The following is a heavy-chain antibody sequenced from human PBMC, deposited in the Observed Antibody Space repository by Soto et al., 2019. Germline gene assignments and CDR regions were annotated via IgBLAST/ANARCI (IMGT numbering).Heavy chain of an antibody. CDR3: ARDQGAGAVTTFDY. D-gene: IGHD4-17*01. Sequence: ASVKVSCKASGYPFTSYGISWVRQAPGQGLEWMGWISAYNGNTNYAQKLQGRVTMTTDTSTSTAYMELRSLRSDDTAVYYCARDQGAGAVTTFDYWGQGTLVTASS. J-gene: IGHJ4*02. CDR2: ISAYNGNT. V-gene: IGHV1-18*01. CDR1: GYPFTSYG.